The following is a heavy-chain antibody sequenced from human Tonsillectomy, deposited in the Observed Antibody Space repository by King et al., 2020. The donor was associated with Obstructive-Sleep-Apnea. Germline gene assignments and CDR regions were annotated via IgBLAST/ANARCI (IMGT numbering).Heavy chain of an antibody. V-gene: IGHV3-9*01. D-gene: IGHD4-23*01. CDR2: INWNSDAI. J-gene: IGHJ4*02. CDR1: GFTFDDYA. Sequence: VQLVESGGGLVQPGRSLRLSCEASGFTFDDYAVHWVRQAPGKGLEGVSGINWNSDAIYYADSVKGRFTISRDNANKSVYLQMNSLRIEDTALYYCSKERSVGCCSDLDYWRQRTLVTVSS. CDR3: SKERSVGCCSDLDY.